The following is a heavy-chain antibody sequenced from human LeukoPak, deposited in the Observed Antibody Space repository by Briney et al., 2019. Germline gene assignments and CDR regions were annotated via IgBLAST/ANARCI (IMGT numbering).Heavy chain of an antibody. V-gene: IGHV3-23*01. CDR3: AKVTYGSGTYGAFDS. D-gene: IGHD3-10*01. CDR2: IDYSGGST. Sequence: GGSLRLSCTASGFTLSSYEMSWIRQAPGKGLEWVSSIDYSGGSTYYADSVKGRFTISRDNSKNTLYLQMNSLRAEDTAIYYCAKVTYGSGTYGAFDSWGQGTLVTVSS. J-gene: IGHJ4*02. CDR1: GFTLSSYE.